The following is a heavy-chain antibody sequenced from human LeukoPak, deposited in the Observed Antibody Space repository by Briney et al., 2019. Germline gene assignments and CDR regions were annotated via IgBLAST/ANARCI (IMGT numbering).Heavy chain of an antibody. D-gene: IGHD3-16*02. CDR2: TKQDGSEK. Sequence: GGSLRLSCAASGFTFSSYWMTWVRQAPGKGLEWVANTKQDGSEKYYVDSVKGRFSISRDNAKNSLCLQMNSLSAEDTAVYYCARSPAGTHRFDSWGQGTLVTVSS. CDR1: GFTFSSYW. V-gene: IGHV3-7*01. CDR3: ARSPAGTHRFDS. J-gene: IGHJ4*02.